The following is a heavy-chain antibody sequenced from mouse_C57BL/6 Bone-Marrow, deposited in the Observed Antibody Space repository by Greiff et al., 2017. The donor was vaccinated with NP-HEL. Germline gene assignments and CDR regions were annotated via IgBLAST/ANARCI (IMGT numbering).Heavy chain of an antibody. V-gene: IGHV1-4*01. CDR3: ARGLYDYDGEDWYFDV. J-gene: IGHJ1*03. CDR2: INPSSGYT. D-gene: IGHD2-4*01. Sequence: QVQLQQSGAELARPGASVKMSCKASGYTFTSYTMHWVKQRPGQGLEWIGYINPSSGYTKYNQKFKDKATLTADKSSSTAYMQLSSLTSEDSAVYYCARGLYDYDGEDWYFDVWGTGTTVTVSS. CDR1: GYTFTSYT.